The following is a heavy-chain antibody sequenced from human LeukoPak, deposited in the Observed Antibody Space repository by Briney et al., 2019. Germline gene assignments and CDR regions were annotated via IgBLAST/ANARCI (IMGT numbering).Heavy chain of an antibody. CDR2: IRGSGGST. J-gene: IGHJ4*02. CDR1: GFTFSSYA. D-gene: IGHD3-22*01. Sequence: GGCLRLSCAASGFTFSSYAMSSVRQAPGKGLEWVSAIRGSGGSTYYADSVKGRFTISRDNSKNTLYLQMNSLRAEDTAVYYCAKGGKYYYDSSGYSQDWGQGTLATVSS. CDR3: AKGGKYYYDSSGYSQD. V-gene: IGHV3-23*01.